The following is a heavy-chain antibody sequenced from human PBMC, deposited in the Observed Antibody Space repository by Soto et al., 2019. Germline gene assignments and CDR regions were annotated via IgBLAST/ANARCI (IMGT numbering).Heavy chain of an antibody. CDR3: ARDTIFGVVIIGSRSIVPDYYYGMDV. J-gene: IGHJ6*02. CDR2: IIPIFGTA. V-gene: IGHV1-69*01. Sequence: QVQLVQSGAEVKKPGSSVKVSCKASGGTFSSYAISCVRQAPGQGLEWMGGIIPIFGTANYAQKFQGRVKITADESTSTGYMELSSLRSEDTDVYYCARDTIFGVVIIGSRSIVPDYYYGMDVWGQGTTVTVSS. CDR1: GGTFSSYA. D-gene: IGHD3-3*01.